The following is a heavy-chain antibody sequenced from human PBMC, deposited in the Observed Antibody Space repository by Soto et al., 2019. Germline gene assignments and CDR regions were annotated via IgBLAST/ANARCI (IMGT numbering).Heavy chain of an antibody. CDR3: TTDPGAGVAGNYGMDV. CDR1: GFTFSNAW. CDR2: IKSKTDGGTT. Sequence: EVQLVESGGGLVKPGGSLRLSCAASGFTFSNAWMNWVRQAPGKGLEWVGRIKSKTDGGTTDYAAPVKGRFTISRDDSKNTLYLQMNSLKTEDTAVYYCTTDPGAGVAGNYGMDVWGQGTTVTVSS. V-gene: IGHV3-15*07. J-gene: IGHJ6*02. D-gene: IGHD6-19*01.